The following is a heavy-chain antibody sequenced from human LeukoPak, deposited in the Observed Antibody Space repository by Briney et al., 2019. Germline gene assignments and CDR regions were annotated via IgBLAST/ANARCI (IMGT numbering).Heavy chain of an antibody. D-gene: IGHD4-17*01. J-gene: IGHJ4*02. V-gene: IGHV3-33*01. CDR2: IRYDGSNK. CDR1: GFTFSSYG. CDR3: AREGPTVTTPDFDY. Sequence: GSLRLSCAASGFTFSSYGMHWVRQAPGKGLEWVAVIRYDGSNKYYADSVKGRFTISRDNSKNTLYLQMNSLRAEDTAVYYCAREGPTVTTPDFDYWGQGTLVTVSS.